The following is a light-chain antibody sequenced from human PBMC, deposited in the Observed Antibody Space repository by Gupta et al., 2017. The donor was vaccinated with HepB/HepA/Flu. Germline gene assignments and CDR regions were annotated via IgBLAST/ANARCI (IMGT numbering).Light chain of an antibody. CDR1: QGISSY. V-gene: IGKV1-9*01. Sequence: DIQLTQSPSFLSASVGDRVTITCRASQGISSYLAWYQQKPGKAPKLLIYAASTLQSGVPSRFSGSGSGTEFTLTICSLQPEDFATYYCQQLNSYPLVAFGQGTKVEIK. CDR3: QQLNSYPLVA. J-gene: IGKJ1*01. CDR2: AAS.